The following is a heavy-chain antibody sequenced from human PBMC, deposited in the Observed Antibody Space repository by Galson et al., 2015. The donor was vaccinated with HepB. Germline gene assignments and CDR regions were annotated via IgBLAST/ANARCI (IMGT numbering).Heavy chain of an antibody. D-gene: IGHD3-10*01. Sequence: SLRLSCAASTFIFSSYSMNWVRQAPGKGLEWVSYISCGSSTIYYADSVKGRFTISRDNAENSLWLQMNSLRADDTAIYYCTGVRGGAGSHLSKFYDMDVWGQGTTVTVSS. CDR2: ISCGSSTI. V-gene: IGHV3-48*04. CDR1: TFIFSSYS. J-gene: IGHJ6*02. CDR3: TGVRGGAGSHLSKFYDMDV.